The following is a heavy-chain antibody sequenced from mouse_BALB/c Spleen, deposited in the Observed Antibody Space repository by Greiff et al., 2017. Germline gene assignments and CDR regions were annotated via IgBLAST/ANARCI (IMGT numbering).Heavy chain of an antibody. D-gene: IGHD2-4*01. Sequence: VQLQQSGAELARPGASVKLSCTASGYTFTSYWMQWVKQRPGQGLEWIGAIYPGDGDTRYTQKFKGKATLTADKSSSTAYMQLSSLASEDSAVYYCARSTMITWFAYWGQGTLVTVSA. J-gene: IGHJ3*01. V-gene: IGHV1-87*01. CDR2: IYPGDGDT. CDR3: ARSTMITWFAY. CDR1: GYTFTSYW.